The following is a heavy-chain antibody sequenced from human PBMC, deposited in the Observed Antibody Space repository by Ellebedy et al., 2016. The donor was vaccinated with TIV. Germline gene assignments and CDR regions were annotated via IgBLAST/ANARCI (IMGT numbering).Heavy chain of an antibody. CDR2: IYCSGSA. Sequence: MPSETLSLTCTVSGGSISNSDYYWNWIRQPPGKGLEWSGSIYCSGSAYYNPSLKSRVTVSVDTSTNPFSLKLNSVTAADTAVYYCVRWVGHFDFWGQGILVTVSS. CDR3: VRWVGHFDF. J-gene: IGHJ4*02. CDR1: GGSISNSDYY. V-gene: IGHV4-39*07. D-gene: IGHD1-26*01.